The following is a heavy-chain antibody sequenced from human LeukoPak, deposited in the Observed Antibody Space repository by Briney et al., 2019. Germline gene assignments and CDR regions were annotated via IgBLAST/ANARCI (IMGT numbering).Heavy chain of an antibody. CDR3: ARVVRGGAVYWFDP. CDR2: IYYSGST. CDR1: GGSISSYY. D-gene: IGHD3-16*01. J-gene: IGHJ5*02. V-gene: IGHV4-59*01. Sequence: SETLSLTCTVSGGSISSYYWRWIRQPPGKGLEWIGYIYYSGSTNYNPSLKSRVTISVDTSKNQFSLKLSSVTAADTAVYYCARVVRGGAVYWFDPWGQGTLVTVSS.